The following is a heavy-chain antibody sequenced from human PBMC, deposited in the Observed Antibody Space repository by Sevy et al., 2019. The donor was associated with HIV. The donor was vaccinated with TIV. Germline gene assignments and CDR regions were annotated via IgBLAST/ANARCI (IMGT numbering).Heavy chain of an antibody. Sequence: LTCAASGFTFDDYGMSWVRQALGKGLEWVSGINWNAGSTGYADSVKGRFTISRDNAKNSLYVQMNSLRAEDTALYYCARGREPYCGGDCYSAFDIWGQGTMVTVSS. J-gene: IGHJ3*02. CDR1: GFTFDDYG. V-gene: IGHV3-20*04. D-gene: IGHD2-21*02. CDR3: ARGREPYCGGDCYSAFDI. CDR2: INWNAGST.